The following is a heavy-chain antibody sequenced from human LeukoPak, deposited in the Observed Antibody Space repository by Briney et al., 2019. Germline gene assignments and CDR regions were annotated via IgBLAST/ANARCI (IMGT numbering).Heavy chain of an antibody. CDR3: ARGAGIVGSTTPFDY. CDR2: INTDGTT. D-gene: IGHD1-26*01. J-gene: IGHJ4*02. Sequence: GGSLRLSCAASGFTFSNYWMHWVRQTPGKGLVWVSRINTDGTTRYADSVKGRFTISRDNAKNTLYLQMDSLRAEDTAVCYCARGAGIVGSTTPFDYWGQGALVTVSS. CDR1: GFTFSNYW. V-gene: IGHV3-74*01.